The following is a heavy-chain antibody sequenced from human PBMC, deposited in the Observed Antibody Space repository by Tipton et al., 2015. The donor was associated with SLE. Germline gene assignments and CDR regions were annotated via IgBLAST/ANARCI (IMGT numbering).Heavy chain of an antibody. J-gene: IGHJ4*02. CDR3: AKYSSSSDY. D-gene: IGHD6-6*01. V-gene: IGHV4-34*01. CDR1: DGSFSDYY. CDR2: INHSGST. Sequence: LRLSCAVYDGSFSDYYWSWIRQPPGRGLEWIGEINHSGSTNHNPSLKSRVTISVDTSKNQFSLKLSSVTAADTAVYYCAKYSSSSDYWGQGTLVTVSS.